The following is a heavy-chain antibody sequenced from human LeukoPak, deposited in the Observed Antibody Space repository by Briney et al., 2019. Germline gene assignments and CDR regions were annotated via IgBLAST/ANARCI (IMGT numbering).Heavy chain of an antibody. D-gene: IGHD2-15*01. CDR1: GGSISRYY. CDR2: IYDSGST. V-gene: IGHV4-59*01. Sequence: SETLSLTCTVPGGSISRYYWSSIRQPPGKGLGSIGHIYDSGSTNYNPSLKSRVTISVDTSKNQFSLKLSSVTAADTAVYYCARDFGEYCSGGSCQRDYYYGMDVWGQGTTVTVSS. J-gene: IGHJ6*02. CDR3: ARDFGEYCSGGSCQRDYYYGMDV.